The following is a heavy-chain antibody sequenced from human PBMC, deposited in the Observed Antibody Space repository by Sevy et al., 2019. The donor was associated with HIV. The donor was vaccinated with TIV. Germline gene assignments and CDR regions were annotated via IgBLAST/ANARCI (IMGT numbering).Heavy chain of an antibody. Sequence: SETLSLTCTVSGGSISSGGYYWSWIRQHPGKGLEWIGYIYYSGSTYYNPSLKSRVTISVDTSKNQFSLKLSSVTAADTAVNYWTREGGDMGYYYDSSGYYLAYYYGMDVWGQGTTVTVSS. CDR2: IYYSGST. D-gene: IGHD3-22*01. CDR3: TREGGDMGYYYDSSGYYLAYYYGMDV. J-gene: IGHJ6*02. V-gene: IGHV4-31*03. CDR1: GGSISSGGYY.